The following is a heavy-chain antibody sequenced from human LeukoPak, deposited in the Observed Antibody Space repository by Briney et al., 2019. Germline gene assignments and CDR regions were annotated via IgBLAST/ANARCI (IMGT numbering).Heavy chain of an antibody. CDR3: ARTGDYYGSGRFDP. D-gene: IGHD3-10*01. J-gene: IGHJ5*02. CDR2: IYYSGST. V-gene: IGHV4-59*01. Sequence: SETLSLTCTVSGGSISTYYWSWIRQPPGKGLEWIGYIYYSGSTNYNPSLKSRVTISVDTSKNQFSLRLSSVTAADTAVYYCARTGDYYGSGRFDPWGQGTLVTVSS. CDR1: GGSISTYY.